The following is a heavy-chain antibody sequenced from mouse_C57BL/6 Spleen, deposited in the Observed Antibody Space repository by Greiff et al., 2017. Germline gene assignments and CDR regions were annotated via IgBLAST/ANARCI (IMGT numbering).Heavy chain of an antibody. V-gene: IGHV1-52*01. CDR1: GYTFTSYW. J-gene: IGHJ2*01. CDR3: ARVPHYYGSSEGY. Sequence: VQLQQPGAELVRPGSSVKLSCKASGYTFTSYWMHWVKQRPIQGLEWIGNIDPSDSETHYNQKFKDKATLTVDKSSSTAYMQLSSLTSEDSAVYYCARVPHYYGSSEGYWGQGTTLTVSS. D-gene: IGHD1-1*01. CDR2: IDPSDSET.